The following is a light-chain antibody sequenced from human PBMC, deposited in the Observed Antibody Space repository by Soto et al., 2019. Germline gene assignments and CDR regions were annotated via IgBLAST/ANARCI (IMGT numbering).Light chain of an antibody. CDR3: ASYTSSSTSVI. CDR1: SSDVGGYKY. V-gene: IGLV2-14*01. CDR2: EVS. Sequence: QSALTQPASVSGSPGQSITISCTGTSSDVGGYKYVSWYQQHPDKAPKLIIFEVSNRPSGISSRFSGSKSGNTASQTISGLQAEDEADYYCASYTSSSTSVIFGRGTKVTVL. J-gene: IGLJ2*01.